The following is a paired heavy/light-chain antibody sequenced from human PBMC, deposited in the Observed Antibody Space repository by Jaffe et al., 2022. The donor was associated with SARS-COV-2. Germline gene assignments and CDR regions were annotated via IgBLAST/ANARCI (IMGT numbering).Heavy chain of an antibody. J-gene: IGHJ6*02. CDR1: GGSITTSNW. Sequence: QVQLQESGPGLVKPSGTLSLTCAVSGGSITTSNWWSWVRQSPGKGLEWIGEIYHSGSTNYNPSLKSRVTMSVDKSKNQFSLNLSSVTAADTAVYYCGRGATVVKNGMDVWGQGTTVTVSS. D-gene: IGHD1-26*01. V-gene: IGHV4-4*02. CDR3: GRGATVVKNGMDV. CDR2: IYHSGST.
Light chain of an antibody. CDR2: AAS. CDR1: QSIDSY. CDR3: QQSYSVPFT. J-gene: IGKJ3*01. Sequence: DIQMTQSPSSLSASVGDRVTITCRASQSIDSYLTWYQQKPGKAPKVLIYAASSLQSGVPSRFSGSGSGTDFTLTIGSLQPEDFAAYYCQQSYSVPFTFGPGTKVDIK. V-gene: IGKV1-39*01.